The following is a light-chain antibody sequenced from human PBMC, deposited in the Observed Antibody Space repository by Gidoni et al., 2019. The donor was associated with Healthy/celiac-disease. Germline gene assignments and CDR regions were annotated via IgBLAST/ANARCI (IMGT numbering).Light chain of an antibody. Sequence: SVLTQPPSVSGAPGQRVTISCTGSSSNIGAGYDVHWYQQLPGTAPKLLISGNSNRPSGVPDRFSGSKSGTSASLAITGLQAEDEADYYCQSYDSSLSVYVVFGGGTKLTVL. CDR1: SSNIGAGYD. CDR3: QSYDSSLSVYVV. J-gene: IGLJ2*01. CDR2: GNS. V-gene: IGLV1-40*01.